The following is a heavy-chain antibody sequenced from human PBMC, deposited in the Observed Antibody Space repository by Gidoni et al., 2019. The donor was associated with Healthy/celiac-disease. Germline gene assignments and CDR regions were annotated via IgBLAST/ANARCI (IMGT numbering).Heavy chain of an antibody. V-gene: IGHV4-30-2*01. D-gene: IGHD4-17*01. J-gene: IGHJ3*02. Sequence: QLQLQESGSGLVKPSQTLSLTCAVSGGSISSGGYSWIWIRQPPGKGLEWIGYIYHSGSTYYNPSLKSRVTISVDRSKNQFSLKLSSVTAADTAVYYCARDQGGGYVDGEDAFDIWGQGTMVTVSS. CDR1: GGSISSGGYS. CDR3: ARDQGGGYVDGEDAFDI. CDR2: IYHSGST.